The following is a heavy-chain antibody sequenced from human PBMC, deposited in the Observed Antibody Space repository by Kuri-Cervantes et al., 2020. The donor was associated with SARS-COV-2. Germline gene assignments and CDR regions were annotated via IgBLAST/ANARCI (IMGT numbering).Heavy chain of an antibody. Sequence: GESLKISCAASGFTFSNAWMSWVRQAPGKGLEWVGFIRSKAYGGTTEYAASVKGRFTISRDDSKSIAYLQMNSLRAEDTAVYYCARDGGGYSSSSVVAFDIWGQGTMVTVSS. CDR1: GFTFSNAW. CDR3: ARDGGGYSSSSVVAFDI. D-gene: IGHD6-6*01. CDR2: IRSKAYGGTT. V-gene: IGHV3-71*01. J-gene: IGHJ3*02.